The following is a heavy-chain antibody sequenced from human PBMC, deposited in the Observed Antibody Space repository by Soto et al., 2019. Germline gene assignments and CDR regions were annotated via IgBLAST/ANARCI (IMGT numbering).Heavy chain of an antibody. V-gene: IGHV1-8*01. J-gene: IGHJ5*02. CDR3: ARARVLGGNWCDP. CDR2: MNPSSGNT. D-gene: IGHD3-10*01. Sequence: QVQLVQSGAEVKKPGASVKVSCKASGYSFTSYDINWVRQAPGQGLEWMGWMNPSSGNTGYAQKLHCRXXINRNTSITTAYMELTSLKSEDTAVYYCARARVLGGNWCDPWGQGTLVIVSS. CDR1: GYSFTSYD.